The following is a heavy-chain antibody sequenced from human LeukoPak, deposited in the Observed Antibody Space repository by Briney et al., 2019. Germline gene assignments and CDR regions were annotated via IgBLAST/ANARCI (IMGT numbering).Heavy chain of an antibody. CDR1: GFSLSTSGVG. Sequence: ASGPTLVKPTQTLTLTCTFSGFSLSTSGVGVGWIRQPPGKALEWLALIYWDDDKRYSPSLKSRLTITKDTSKNQVVLTMTNMDPVDTATYYGAHREAMFRGVNWFDPWGQGTLVTVSS. D-gene: IGHD3-10*01. J-gene: IGHJ5*02. V-gene: IGHV2-5*02. CDR2: IYWDDDK. CDR3: AHREAMFRGVNWFDP.